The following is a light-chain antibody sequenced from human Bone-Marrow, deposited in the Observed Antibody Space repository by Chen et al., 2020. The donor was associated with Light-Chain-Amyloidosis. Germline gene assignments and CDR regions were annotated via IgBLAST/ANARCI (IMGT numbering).Light chain of an antibody. V-gene: IGKV2-28*01. CDR2: LGS. CDR1: QSLLNSNGYNF. J-gene: IGKJ4*01. CDR3: MQGLQNPLT. Sequence: DIVMTQSPVSLPVTPGEPASISCKSSQSLLNSNGYNFLDWYLQRPGQSPQLLIFLGSNRASGIPDRFSGRESGTDFTLKISRVDAEDVGLYFCMQGLQNPLTFGGGTKVEIK.